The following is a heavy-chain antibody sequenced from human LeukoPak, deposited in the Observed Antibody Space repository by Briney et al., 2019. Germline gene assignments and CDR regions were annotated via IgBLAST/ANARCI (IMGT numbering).Heavy chain of an antibody. CDR1: GFTVSSNY. Sequence: PGGSLRLSCAASGFTVSSNYMSWVRQAPGKGLEWVSVIYSGGSTYYADSVKGRFTISRDNSKNTLYLQMNSLRAEDTAVYYCARGSDYYDSSGYYPFDYWGQGTLVTVSS. CDR3: ARGSDYYDSSGYYPFDY. D-gene: IGHD3-22*01. V-gene: IGHV3-66*02. CDR2: IYSGGST. J-gene: IGHJ4*02.